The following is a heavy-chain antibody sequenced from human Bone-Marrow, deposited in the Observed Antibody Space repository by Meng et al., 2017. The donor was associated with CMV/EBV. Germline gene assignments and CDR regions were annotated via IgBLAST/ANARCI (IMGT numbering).Heavy chain of an antibody. V-gene: IGHV3-7*01. CDR3: ASMWEGGY. J-gene: IGHJ4*02. CDR2: IEGDGNTK. D-gene: IGHD1-26*01. Sequence: GGSLRLSCTVSGFSFNNYWMSWVRQAPGKGLEWVADIEGDGNTKYYADSMKGRFTISRDNAKRSLYLQLNALRVEDTAMYYCASMWEGGYWGQGTLVTVSS. CDR1: GFSFNNYW.